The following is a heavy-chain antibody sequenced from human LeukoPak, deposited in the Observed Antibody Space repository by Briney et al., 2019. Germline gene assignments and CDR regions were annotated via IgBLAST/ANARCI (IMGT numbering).Heavy chain of an antibody. J-gene: IGHJ4*02. CDR1: GGSISSYY. Sequence: SETLSLTCTVSGGSISSYYWNWIWQPPGKGLEWIGYIYYSGNTNYDPSLKSRVTISLDTSKNQFSLKLSSVTAADTAVYYCVRSRDGYTFDDWGQGTLVTVSS. CDR3: VRSRDGYTFDD. CDR2: IYYSGNT. V-gene: IGHV4-59*01. D-gene: IGHD5-24*01.